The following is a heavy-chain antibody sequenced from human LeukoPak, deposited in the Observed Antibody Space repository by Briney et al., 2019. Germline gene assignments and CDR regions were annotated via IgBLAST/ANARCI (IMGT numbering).Heavy chain of an antibody. V-gene: IGHV4-61*02. Sequence: PSETLSLTCTVSGGSLSSGSYYWRWLRQPAGKGLEWIGRIYTSGSTNYNTSLKSPVTISVDTSKNQFSLKLSDVTAGDTAVYFCAREVDYSPPDQFEWFDPWGQGTLVSVSS. J-gene: IGHJ5*02. CDR2: IYTSGST. D-gene: IGHD2-15*01. CDR1: GGSLSSGSYY. CDR3: AREVDYSPPDQFEWFDP.